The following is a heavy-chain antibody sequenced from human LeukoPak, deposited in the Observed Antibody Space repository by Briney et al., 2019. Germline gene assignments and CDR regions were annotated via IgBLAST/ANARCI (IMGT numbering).Heavy chain of an antibody. D-gene: IGHD4-17*01. CDR3: ARHDKYGGYDY. Sequence: SETLSLTCAVYGGSFSGYYWSWIRQPPGKGLEWIGEINHSGSTNYNPSLKSRVTISVDTSKNQFSLKLSSVTAADTAVYYCARHDKYGGYDYWGQGTLVTVSS. CDR2: INHSGST. V-gene: IGHV4-34*01. CDR1: GGSFSGYY. J-gene: IGHJ4*02.